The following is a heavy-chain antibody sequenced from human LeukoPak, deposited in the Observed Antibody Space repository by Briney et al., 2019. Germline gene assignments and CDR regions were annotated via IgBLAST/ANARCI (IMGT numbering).Heavy chain of an antibody. J-gene: IGHJ3*02. CDR2: ISYDGSNK. CDR3: ARDQHAFDI. V-gene: IGHV3-30-3*01. Sequence: PGGSLRLSCAASGFTFSSYAMHWVRQAPGKGLEWVAVISYDGSNKYYADSVKGRFTISRDNAKNSLYLQMNSLRAEDTAVYYCARDQHAFDIWGQGTMVTVSS. CDR1: GFTFSSYA.